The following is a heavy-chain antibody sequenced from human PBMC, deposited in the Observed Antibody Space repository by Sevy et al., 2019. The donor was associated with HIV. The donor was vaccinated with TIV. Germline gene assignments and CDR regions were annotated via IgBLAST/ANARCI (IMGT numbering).Heavy chain of an antibody. D-gene: IGHD3-22*01. CDR3: AKVGRGRYYDSSGYLSFLDY. Sequence: GGSLRLSCAASGFTFSSYGMHWVRQAPGKGLEWVAVISYDGSNKYYADSVKGRFTISRDNSKNTLYLQMNSLRAEDTAVYYCAKVGRGRYYDSSGYLSFLDYWGQRTLVTVSS. J-gene: IGHJ4*02. CDR1: GFTFSSYG. V-gene: IGHV3-30*18. CDR2: ISYDGSNK.